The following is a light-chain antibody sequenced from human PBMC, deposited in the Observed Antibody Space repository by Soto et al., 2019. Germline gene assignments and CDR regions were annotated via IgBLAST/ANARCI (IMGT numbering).Light chain of an antibody. J-gene: IGLJ1*01. Sequence: QSALAQPASVSGSPGQSITISCTGTSSDVGAYNAVSWYQQHPGKAPKLMIYEVSNRPSGVSNRFSGSKSGNTASLTISGLQAEDEADYYCSSYTSSSTLSVFGTGTKVTVL. CDR2: EVS. CDR3: SSYTSSSTLSV. V-gene: IGLV2-14*01. CDR1: SSDVGAYNA.